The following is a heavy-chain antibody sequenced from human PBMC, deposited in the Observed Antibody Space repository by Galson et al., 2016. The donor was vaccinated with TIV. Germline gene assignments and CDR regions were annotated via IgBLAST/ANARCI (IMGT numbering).Heavy chain of an antibody. V-gene: IGHV3-30*03. CDR2: ISSDGTKT. CDR3: ARAGKSAWLDP. D-gene: IGHD6-25*01. CDR1: DSASAPMA. J-gene: IGHJ5*02. Sequence: SLRSPVQPLDSASAPMAYTARQAPGKGLDWVAVISSDGTKTYYADSVKGRFSLSRDNSKNTVYLHMSSLRAEDTAVYFCARAGKSAWLDPWGQGTLVTVPS.